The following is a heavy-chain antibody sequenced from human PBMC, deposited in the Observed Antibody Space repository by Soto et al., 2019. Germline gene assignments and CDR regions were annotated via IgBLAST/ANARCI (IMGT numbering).Heavy chain of an antibody. CDR2: MNPNSGNT. CDR3: ASRHRVVTSIHAFDL. D-gene: IGHD2-21*02. Sequence: QVKLVQSGAEVKKPGASVKVSCKASGYTFSTYDIHWVRQASGQGLEWMGRMNPNSGNTGYAQKFQGRVTMTRNSSISSAYMELSGLRSEDTAVYYCASRHRVVTSIHAFDLWGQGTMVIVSS. J-gene: IGHJ3*01. CDR1: GYTFSTYD. V-gene: IGHV1-8*01.